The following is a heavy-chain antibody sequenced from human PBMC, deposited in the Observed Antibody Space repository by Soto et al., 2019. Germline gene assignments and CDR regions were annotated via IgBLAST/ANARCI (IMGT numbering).Heavy chain of an antibody. V-gene: IGHV1-69*12. Sequence: QVQLVQSGAEVKKPGSSVKVSCKASGGTFSSYAISWVRQAPGQGLEWMGGIIPIFGTANYAQKFQGRVTITADEXXSTAYMELSSLRSEDTAVYYCASSPDVEMATRGDYWGQGTLVTVSS. CDR3: ASSPDVEMATRGDY. CDR1: GGTFSSYA. D-gene: IGHD5-12*01. J-gene: IGHJ4*02. CDR2: IIPIFGTA.